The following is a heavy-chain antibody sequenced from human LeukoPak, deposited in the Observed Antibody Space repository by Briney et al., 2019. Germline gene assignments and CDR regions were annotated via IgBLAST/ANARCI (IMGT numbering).Heavy chain of an antibody. CDR2: ISYDGSNK. V-gene: IGHV3-30*03. CDR3: ARALDCSGGSCSFDY. Sequence: GGSLRLSCAASGFTFSSYGMHWVRQAPGKGLEWVAVISYDGSNKYYADSVKGRFTISRDNSKNTLYLQMNSLRAEDTAVYYCARALDCSGGSCSFDYWGQGTLVTVSS. J-gene: IGHJ4*02. D-gene: IGHD2-15*01. CDR1: GFTFSSYG.